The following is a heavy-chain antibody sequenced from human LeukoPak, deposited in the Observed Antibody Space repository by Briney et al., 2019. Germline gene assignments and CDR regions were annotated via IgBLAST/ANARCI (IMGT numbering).Heavy chain of an antibody. CDR3: ARLPIAYYGSGSYEDYYYGMDV. CDR2: IYHSGST. Sequence: SETLSLTCAVSGGSISSINWWSWVRQPPGKGLEWIGEIYHSGSTNYNPSLKSRVTISVDKSKNQFSLKLSPVTAADTAVYYCARLPIAYYGSGSYEDYYYGMDVWGQGTTVTVSS. D-gene: IGHD3-10*01. CDR1: GGSISSINW. V-gene: IGHV4-4*02. J-gene: IGHJ6*02.